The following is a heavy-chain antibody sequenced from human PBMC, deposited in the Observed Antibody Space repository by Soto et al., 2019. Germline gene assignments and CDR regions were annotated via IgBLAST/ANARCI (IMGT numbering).Heavy chain of an antibody. D-gene: IGHD4-17*01. CDR3: ARGGFAVTTRLGY. V-gene: IGHV1-18*04. J-gene: IGHJ4*02. CDR2: INPYNGNT. CDR1: GYTFTTYG. Sequence: GASVKVSCKASGYTFTTYGITWVRQAPGQGLEWMGWINPYNGNTKFAQKLQDRVTMTTATSTSTAYMELASLRSDDTAVYYCARGGFAVTTRLGYWGQGTPVTVSS.